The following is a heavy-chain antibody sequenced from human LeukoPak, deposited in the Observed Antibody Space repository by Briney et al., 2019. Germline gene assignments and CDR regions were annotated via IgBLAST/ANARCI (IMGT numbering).Heavy chain of an antibody. Sequence: PSETLSLTCTVSGGSISSYYWSWIRQPAGKGLEWIGRIYTSGSTNYNPSLKSRVTMSVDTSKNQFSLKLSSVTAADTAVYYCARDKYGILTCYEYFDYWGQGTLVTVSS. J-gene: IGHJ4*02. CDR2: IYTSGST. D-gene: IGHD3-9*01. CDR1: GGSISSYY. CDR3: ARDKYGILTCYEYFDY. V-gene: IGHV4-4*07.